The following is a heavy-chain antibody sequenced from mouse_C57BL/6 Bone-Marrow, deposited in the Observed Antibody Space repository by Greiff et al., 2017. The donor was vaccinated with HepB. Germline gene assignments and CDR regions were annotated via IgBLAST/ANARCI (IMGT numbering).Heavy chain of an antibody. CDR3: ARDRPGGVDY. Sequence: EVQGVESGGGLVKPGGSLKLSCAASGFTFSSYAMSWVRQTPEKRLEWVATISDGGSYTYYPDNVKGRFTISRNNAKNNLYLQMSHLKSEDTAMYYCARDRPGGVDYWGQGTLVTVSA. CDR2: ISDGGSYT. CDR1: GFTFSSYA. V-gene: IGHV5-4*01. J-gene: IGHJ3*01.